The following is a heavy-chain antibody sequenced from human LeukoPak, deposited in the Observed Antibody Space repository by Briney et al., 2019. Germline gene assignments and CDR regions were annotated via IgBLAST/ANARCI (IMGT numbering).Heavy chain of an antibody. J-gene: IGHJ3*02. CDR3: AKELVGTGAFDI. V-gene: IGHV3-23*01. Sequence: GGSLRLSCVGFEFTFSSYAMGWVRQAPGKGLEWVSVISGNSGNKYYADFVKGRFTISRDNSKNTLYLQMNSLRAEDTAVYYCAKELVGTGAFDIWGQGTMVTVSS. D-gene: IGHD2-21*02. CDR1: EFTFSSYA. CDR2: ISGNSGNK.